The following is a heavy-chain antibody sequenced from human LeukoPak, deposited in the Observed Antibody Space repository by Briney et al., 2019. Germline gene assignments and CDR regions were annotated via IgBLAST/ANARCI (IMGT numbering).Heavy chain of an antibody. CDR2: FNPRLGTS. CDR1: GGTFLSYT. V-gene: IGHV1-69*08. Sequence: SVTVSCKASGGTFLSYTISWVRQAPGQGLEWMGRFNPRLGTSNYAQKFQGRVTITTDKATNTANMELSSLRSEDTAVYFCAREGGYFGSLDSWGQGTLATVSS. J-gene: IGHJ4*02. D-gene: IGHD3-10*01. CDR3: AREGGYFGSLDS.